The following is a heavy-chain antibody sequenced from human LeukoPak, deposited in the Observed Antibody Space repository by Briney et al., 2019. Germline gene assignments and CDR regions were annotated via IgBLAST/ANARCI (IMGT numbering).Heavy chain of an antibody. CDR1: GFTYSDDY. CDR3: ARDLTGAAAAFDP. CDR2: ISSSSSYT. V-gene: IGHV3-11*06. Sequence: VGYMRLSCAASGFTYSDDYMSWIRQAPGNGLHWVSYISSSSSYTNYADSVKGRFTISRDNAKNSLYLQMNSLRAEDTAVYYCARDLTGAAAAFDPWGQGTLVTVSS. D-gene: IGHD6-13*01. J-gene: IGHJ5*02.